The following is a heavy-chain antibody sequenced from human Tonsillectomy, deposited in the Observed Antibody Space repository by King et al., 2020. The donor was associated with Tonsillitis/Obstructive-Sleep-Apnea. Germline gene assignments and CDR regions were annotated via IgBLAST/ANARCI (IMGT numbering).Heavy chain of an antibody. J-gene: IGHJ4*02. D-gene: IGHD1-1*01. V-gene: IGHV3-48*02. CDR2: ILRSSGPT. Sequence: VQLVESGGGLVQPGGSLRLSCAASVFIFSDFAMNWVRQPPGKGLEWVSFILRSSGPTFYAESVKGRFTISRDNAHNALYLQMNSLRYEDTAVYYFATDPDGYEDFDNWGQGTLVTVSS. CDR1: VFIFSDFA. CDR3: ATDPDGYEDFDN.